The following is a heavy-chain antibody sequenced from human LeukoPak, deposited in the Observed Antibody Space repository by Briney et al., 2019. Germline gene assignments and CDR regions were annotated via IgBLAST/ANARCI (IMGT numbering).Heavy chain of an antibody. V-gene: IGHV1-2*02. CDR2: INPNSGGT. D-gene: IGHD3-9*01. Sequence: ASVKVSCKASGYTFTGYYMHWVRQAPGQGLEWMGWINPNSGGTNYAQKFQGRVTMTRDTSISTAYMELSRLRSDDTAVYYCAREGYYHIFAGPSRVLWGQGTLGNGSS. CDR3: AREGYYHIFAGPSRVL. J-gene: IGHJ4*02. CDR1: GYTFTGYY.